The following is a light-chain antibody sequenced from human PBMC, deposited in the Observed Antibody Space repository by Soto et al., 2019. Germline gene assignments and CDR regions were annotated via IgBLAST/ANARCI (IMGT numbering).Light chain of an antibody. CDR2: GAS. CDR3: QQYGSSYPWT. V-gene: IGKV3-20*01. CDR1: QSVSSNY. J-gene: IGKJ1*01. Sequence: EIALTPSPGTLSLSPGERATLSCRASQSVSSNYLAWYQQKPGQAPRLLIYGASSRATGIPDRFSGSGSGTDFTLTIRRLEPEDFAVYYCQQYGSSYPWTFGQGTKVDIK.